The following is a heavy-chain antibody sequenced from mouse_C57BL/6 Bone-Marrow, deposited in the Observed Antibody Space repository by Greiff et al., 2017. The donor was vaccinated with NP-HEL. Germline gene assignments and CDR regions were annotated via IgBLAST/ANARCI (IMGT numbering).Heavy chain of an antibody. Sequence: EVMLVESEGGLVQPGSSMKLSCTASGFTFSDYYMAWVRQVPEKGLEWVANINYDGSSTYYLDSLKSRFIISRDNAKNILYLQMSSLKSEDTATYYCARDPDDGYYIFDYWGQGTTLTVSS. D-gene: IGHD2-3*01. J-gene: IGHJ2*01. CDR1: GFTFSDYY. CDR2: INYDGSST. V-gene: IGHV5-16*01. CDR3: ARDPDDGYYIFDY.